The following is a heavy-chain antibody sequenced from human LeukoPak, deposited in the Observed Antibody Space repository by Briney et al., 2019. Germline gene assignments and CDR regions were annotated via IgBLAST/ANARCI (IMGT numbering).Heavy chain of an antibody. CDR2: IYYSGST. CDR1: GGSISSSSYY. V-gene: IGHV4-39*07. CDR3: ARDMDGLVDY. J-gene: IGHJ4*02. D-gene: IGHD5-24*01. Sequence: SETLSLTCTVYGGSISSSSYYWGWIRQPPGKGLEWIGSIYYSGSTYYNPSLKSRVTISVDTSKNQFSLKLSSVTAADTAVYYCARDMDGLVDYWGQGTLVTVSS.